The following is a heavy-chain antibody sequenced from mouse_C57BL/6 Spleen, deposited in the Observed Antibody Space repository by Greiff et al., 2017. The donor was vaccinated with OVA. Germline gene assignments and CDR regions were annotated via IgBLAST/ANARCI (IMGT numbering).Heavy chain of an antibody. D-gene: IGHD2-4*01. CDR3: ARDGDYDGGSAY. CDR2: IDPSDSYT. V-gene: IGHV1-69*01. CDR1: GYTFTSYW. J-gene: IGHJ3*01. Sequence: QVQLQQPGAELVMPGASVKLSCKASGYTFTSYWMHWVKQRPGQGLEWIGEIDPSDSYTNYNQKFKGKSTLTVDKSSSTAYMQLSSLTSEDSAVYYCARDGDYDGGSAYWGQGTLVTVSA.